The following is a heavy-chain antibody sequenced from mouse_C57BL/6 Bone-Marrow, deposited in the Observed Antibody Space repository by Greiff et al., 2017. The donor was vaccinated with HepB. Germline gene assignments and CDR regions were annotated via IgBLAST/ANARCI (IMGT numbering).Heavy chain of an antibody. Sequence: VQLQQSGAELVRPGSSVKLSCKASGYTFTSYWMDWVKQRPGQGLEWIGNIYPSDSETHYNQKFKDKATLTVDKSSSTAYMQLSSLTSEDSAVYYGARGVLLRLDYWGQGTTLTVSS. CDR3: ARGVLLRLDY. CDR2: IYPSDSET. D-gene: IGHD1-1*01. J-gene: IGHJ2*01. V-gene: IGHV1-61*01. CDR1: GYTFTSYW.